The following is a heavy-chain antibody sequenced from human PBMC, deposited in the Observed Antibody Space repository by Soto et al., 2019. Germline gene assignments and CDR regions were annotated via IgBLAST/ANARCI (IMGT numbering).Heavy chain of an antibody. D-gene: IGHD4-17*01. CDR3: ARRATVVTQSWFDP. CDR2: IIPIFGTA. Sequence: SVKVSCKASGGTFSSYAISWVRQAPGQGLEWMGGIIPIFGTANYAQKFQGRVTITADESTSTAYMELSSLRSEDTAVYYCARRATVVTQSWFDPWGQGTLVTGSS. V-gene: IGHV1-69*13. CDR1: GGTFSSYA. J-gene: IGHJ5*02.